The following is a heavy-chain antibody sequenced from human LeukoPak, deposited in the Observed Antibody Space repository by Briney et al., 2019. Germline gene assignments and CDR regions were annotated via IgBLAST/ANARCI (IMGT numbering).Heavy chain of an antibody. D-gene: IGHD3-16*02. CDR1: RYTFTRYD. CDR2: MNPNSGNT. V-gene: IGHV1-8*01. CDR3: ASGRRLRLGELSF. Sequence: ASVKVSCKASRYTFTRYDINWVRQATGQGLEWMGWMNPNSGNTGYAQKFQGRVTMARNTSISTAYMELSSRRSEDTAVYYCASGRRLRLGELSFWGQGTLVTVSS. J-gene: IGHJ4*02.